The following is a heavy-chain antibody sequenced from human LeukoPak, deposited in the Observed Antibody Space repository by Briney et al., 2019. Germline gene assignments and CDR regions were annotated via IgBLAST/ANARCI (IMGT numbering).Heavy chain of an antibody. V-gene: IGHV1-18*01. CDR2: ISTYNGNT. CDR1: GGTFSSYA. Sequence: GSSVKVSCKASGGTFSSYAISWVRQAPGQGLEWMGWISTYNGNTNYAQKLQGRVTMTTDTSTSTAYMELRSLRSDDTAVYYCARDSSGYFLDYWGQGTLVTVSS. CDR3: ARDSSGYFLDY. D-gene: IGHD3-22*01. J-gene: IGHJ4*02.